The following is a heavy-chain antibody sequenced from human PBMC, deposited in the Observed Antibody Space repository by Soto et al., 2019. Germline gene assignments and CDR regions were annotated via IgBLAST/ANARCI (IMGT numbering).Heavy chain of an antibody. D-gene: IGHD1-26*01. Sequence: QVQLVQSGAEVKKPGASVKVSCKASGYTFTSYGFSWVRQAPGQGLEWMGWISAYNGNTNYAQKLQGRVTMTTDTSTSTADMELRSLRSDDTAVYYCAREGSRPYCCYGMDVWGQGTTVTVSS. CDR2: ISAYNGNT. CDR3: AREGSRPYCCYGMDV. J-gene: IGHJ6*02. CDR1: GYTFTSYG. V-gene: IGHV1-18*01.